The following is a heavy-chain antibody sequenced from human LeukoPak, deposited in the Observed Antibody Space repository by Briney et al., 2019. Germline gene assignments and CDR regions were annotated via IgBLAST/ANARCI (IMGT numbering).Heavy chain of an antibody. CDR1: GFTFSSYW. J-gene: IGHJ6*03. V-gene: IGHV3-7*01. CDR2: IKEDGSEE. Sequence: GGSLRLSCAASGFTFSSYWMSWVRQAPGKGLEWVANIKEDGSEEYYVDSMKGRFTISRDNAKNSLYLQMNSLGAEDTAVYYCARCEYSRIYYYYMDVWGKGTTVTVSS. CDR3: ARCEYSRIYYYYMDV. D-gene: IGHD6-6*01.